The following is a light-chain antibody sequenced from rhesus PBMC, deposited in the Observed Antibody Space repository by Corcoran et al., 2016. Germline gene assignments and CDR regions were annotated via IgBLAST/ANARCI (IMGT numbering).Light chain of an antibody. V-gene: IGKV1-69*01. CDR3: QQHDTSPLT. J-gene: IGKJ4*01. CDR1: QGISNW. CDR2: RAY. Sequence: DIQMTQSPSSLSASVGDRVTITCRASQGISNWLAWYQQQPWKAPNLLIYRAYKLETRVPSRFSGSGSGTDFTLTISSLQPEDIATYYCQQHDTSPLTFGGGTKVEL.